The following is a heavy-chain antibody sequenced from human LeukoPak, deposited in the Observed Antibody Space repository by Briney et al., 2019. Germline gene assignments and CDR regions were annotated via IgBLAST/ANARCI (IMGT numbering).Heavy chain of an antibody. CDR3: ATYTNRLHY. CDR1: SGSISYFY. D-gene: IGHD2-8*01. J-gene: IGHJ4*02. Sequence: SETLSLTCTVSSGSISYFYWNWIRQPPGKGLEWIGCIHYTGSTNYNPSLKSRVTISVDTSKNQLSLKLSSVTAADTAVYYCATYTNRLHYWGQGTLVTVSS. CDR2: IHYTGST. V-gene: IGHV4-59*01.